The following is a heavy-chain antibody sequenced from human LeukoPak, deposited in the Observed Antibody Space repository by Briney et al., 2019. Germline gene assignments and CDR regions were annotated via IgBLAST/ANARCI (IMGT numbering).Heavy chain of an antibody. CDR1: GGTFSSYA. CDR2: INTNTGNP. V-gene: IGHV7-4-1*02. J-gene: IGHJ5*02. Sequence: ASVKVSCKASGGTFSSYAISWVRQAPGQGLEWMGWINTNTGNPTYAQGFTGRFVFSLDTSVSTAYLQISSLKAEDTAVYYCARDRRYCSGGSCSINWFDPWSQGTLVTVSS. D-gene: IGHD2-15*01. CDR3: ARDRRYCSGGSCSINWFDP.